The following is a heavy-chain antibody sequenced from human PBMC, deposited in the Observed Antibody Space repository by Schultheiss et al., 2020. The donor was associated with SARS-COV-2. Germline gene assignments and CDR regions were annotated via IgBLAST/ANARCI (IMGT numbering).Heavy chain of an antibody. Sequence: GESLKISCAASELTFRNFALHWVRQAPGKGLQWVAVVSQDGSDNHYADFVKGRFTISRDNSNNTLYLQMNSLRPEDTAVYYCARDPIRGSPDYFDYWGQGTLVTVAS. V-gene: IGHV3-30*01. D-gene: IGHD1-26*01. J-gene: IGHJ4*02. CDR1: ELTFRNFA. CDR3: ARDPIRGSPDYFDY. CDR2: VSQDGSDN.